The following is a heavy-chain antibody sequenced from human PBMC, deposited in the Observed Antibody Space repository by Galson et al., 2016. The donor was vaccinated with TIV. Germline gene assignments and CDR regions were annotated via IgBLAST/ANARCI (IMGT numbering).Heavy chain of an antibody. V-gene: IGHV1-2*02. Sequence: SVKVSCKASGYSFIGYYLHWIRQAPGQGLEWVGWIDPNSGGTNYAQGFQGRVTMTRDTSISTAYMELSSLRSDDTAVYYCAKDMDFGYWNVLSGLDSWGLGTLVTVSS. CDR2: IDPNSGGT. CDR3: AKDMDFGYWNVLSGLDS. CDR1: GYSFIGYY. J-gene: IGHJ4*02. D-gene: IGHD3-3*02.